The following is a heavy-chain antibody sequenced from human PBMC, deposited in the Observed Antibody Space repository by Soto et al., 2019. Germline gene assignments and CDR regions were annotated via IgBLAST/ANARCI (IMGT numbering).Heavy chain of an antibody. CDR3: ARFDYDILTGNSYFDY. V-gene: IGHV4-59*08. CDR2: IYYSGST. D-gene: IGHD3-9*01. Sequence: PSETLSLTCTVSGGSISSYYWSWIRQPPGKGLEWIGYIYYSGSTNYNPSLKSRVTISVDTSKNQFSLKLSSVTAADTAVYYCARFDYDILTGNSYFDYWGQGTLVTVSS. CDR1: GGSISSYY. J-gene: IGHJ4*02.